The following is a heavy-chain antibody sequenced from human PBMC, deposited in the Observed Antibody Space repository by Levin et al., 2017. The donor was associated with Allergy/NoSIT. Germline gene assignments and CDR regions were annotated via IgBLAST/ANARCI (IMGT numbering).Heavy chain of an antibody. D-gene: IGHD6-19*01. CDR1: GFTFSSYS. J-gene: IGHJ3*02. CDR2: ISSSSSTI. V-gene: IGHV3-48*02. Sequence: PGGSLRLSCAASGFTFSSYSMNWVRQAPGKGLEWVSYISSSSSTIYYADSVKGRFTISRDNAKNSLYLQMNSLRDEDTAVYYCARRKGYSSGPTRDAFDSWGQGTMVTVSS. CDR3: ARRKGYSSGPTRDAFDS.